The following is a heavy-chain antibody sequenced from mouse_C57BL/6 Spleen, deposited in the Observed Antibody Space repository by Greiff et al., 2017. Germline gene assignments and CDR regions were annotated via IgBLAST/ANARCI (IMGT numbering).Heavy chain of an antibody. D-gene: IGHD1-1*01. CDR3: TRDTDGYYAMDY. CDR2: ISSGGDYI. J-gene: IGHJ4*01. Sequence: EVQRVESGEGLVKPGGSLKLSCAASGFTFSSYAMSWVRQTPEKRLEWVAYISSGGDYIYYADTVKGRFTISRDNARNTLYLQMSSLKSEDTAMYYCTRDTDGYYAMDYWGQGTSVTVSS. V-gene: IGHV5-9-1*02. CDR1: GFTFSSYA.